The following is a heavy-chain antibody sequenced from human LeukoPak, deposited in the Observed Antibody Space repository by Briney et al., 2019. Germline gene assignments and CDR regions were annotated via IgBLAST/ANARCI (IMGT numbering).Heavy chain of an antibody. Sequence: PGGSLRLSCAASGFIFRNYAVHWVRQAPDKGLEWVAAISYDGSIKEYADSVKGRFLISRDNSQNTLDLQMNSLRGEDTGVYFCARAPQANRGSFGNYYMDVWGQGTTVSVS. V-gene: IGHV3-30*01. CDR2: ISYDGSIK. CDR3: ARAPQANRGSFGNYYMDV. D-gene: IGHD7-27*01. CDR1: GFIFRNYA. J-gene: IGHJ6*02.